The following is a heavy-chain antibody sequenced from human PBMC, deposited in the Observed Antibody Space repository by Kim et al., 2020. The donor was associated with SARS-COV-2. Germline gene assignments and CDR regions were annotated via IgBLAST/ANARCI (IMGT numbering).Heavy chain of an antibody. D-gene: IGHD3-10*01. CDR3: ARGRPCYYGSGRFY. Sequence: GGSLRLSCAASGFTFSSYEMNWVRQAPGKGLEWVSYISSRGMTIYYADSVRGRFTISRDNAKNSLYLQMNSLRAEDTAVYYCARGRPCYYGSGRFYWGQGTLVTVSS. J-gene: IGHJ4*02. CDR2: ISSRGMTI. CDR1: GFTFSSYE. V-gene: IGHV3-48*03.